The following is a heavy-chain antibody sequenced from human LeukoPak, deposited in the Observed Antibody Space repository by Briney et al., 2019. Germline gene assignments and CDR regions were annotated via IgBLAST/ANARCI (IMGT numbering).Heavy chain of an antibody. CDR2: IYHSGST. Sequence: SETLSLTCTVSGGSISSGGYYWSWIRQPPGKGLEWIGYIYHSGSTYYNPSLKSRVTISVDRSKNQFSLKLSSVTAADTAVYYCARHGYSYGINAFDIWGQGTMVTVSS. CDR1: GGSISSGGYY. J-gene: IGHJ3*02. CDR3: ARHGYSYGINAFDI. V-gene: IGHV4-30-2*01. D-gene: IGHD5-18*01.